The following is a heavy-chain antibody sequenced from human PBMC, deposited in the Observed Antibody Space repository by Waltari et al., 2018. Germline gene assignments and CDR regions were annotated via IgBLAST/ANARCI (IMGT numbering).Heavy chain of an antibody. CDR2: IYYSGST. D-gene: IGHD6-19*01. V-gene: IGHV4-39*07. J-gene: IGHJ5*02. Sequence: QLQLQESGPGLVKPSETLSLTCTVSGGSISSSSYYWGWLRQPPGKGLEWIGSIYYSGSTYYNPSLKSRVTISVDTSKNQFSLKLSSVTAADTAVYYCARGLSGWLPHNWFDPWGQGTLVTVSS. CDR1: GGSISSSSYY. CDR3: ARGLSGWLPHNWFDP.